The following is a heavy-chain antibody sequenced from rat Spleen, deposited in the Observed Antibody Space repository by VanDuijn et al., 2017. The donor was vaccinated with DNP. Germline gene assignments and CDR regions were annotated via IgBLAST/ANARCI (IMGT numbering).Heavy chain of an antibody. CDR2: IPSSTDRT. J-gene: IGHJ2*01. V-gene: IGHV5-7*01. CDR3: ARHDNSDFDY. D-gene: IGHD1-10*01. CDR1: GFIFSDSF. Sequence: EVQLVESGGGLVQPGRSLKLSCTASGFIFSDSFVAWARQAPKKGLEWVATIPSSTDRTYYLDSVRGRFTISRDNAKSSLYLQMNSLKSEDTATYFCARHDNSDFDYWGQGVMVTVSS.